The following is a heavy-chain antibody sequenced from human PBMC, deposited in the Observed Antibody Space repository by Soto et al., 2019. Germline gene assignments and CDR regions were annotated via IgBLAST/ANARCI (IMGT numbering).Heavy chain of an antibody. CDR3: ARSEFYYYYGMDV. CDR2: TNPNSGGT. D-gene: IGHD3-10*01. J-gene: IGHJ6*02. Sequence: VASVKVSCKASGYTFTGYYMHWVRQAPGQGLEWMGWTNPNSGGTNYAQKFQGRVTMTRDTSISTAYMELSRLRSDDTAVYYCARSEFYYYYGMDVWGQGTTVTVSS. CDR1: GYTFTGYY. V-gene: IGHV1-2*02.